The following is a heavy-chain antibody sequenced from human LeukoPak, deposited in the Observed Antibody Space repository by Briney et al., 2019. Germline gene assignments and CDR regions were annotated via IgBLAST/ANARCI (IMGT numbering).Heavy chain of an antibody. D-gene: IGHD7-27*01. J-gene: IGHJ4*02. V-gene: IGHV4-59*01. Sequence: PSETLSLTCTVSGGSISSYYWSWIRQPPGKGLEWIGYIYFRGTTNYHPSIKSRVTISVDTSKKQFSLKLTSVTTADTAVYYCARSPGAPFDYWGQGSLVTVSS. CDR1: GGSISSYY. CDR3: ARSPGAPFDY. CDR2: IYFRGTT.